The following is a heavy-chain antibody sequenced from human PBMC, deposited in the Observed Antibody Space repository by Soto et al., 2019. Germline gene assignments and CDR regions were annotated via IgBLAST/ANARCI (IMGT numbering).Heavy chain of an antibody. CDR3: ARALFPEGAFDI. Sequence: GGSLRLSCAASGFTFSSYGMHWVRQAPGKGLEWVAVISYDGSNKYYPGSVKGRFTISRENAKNSLYLQMNSLRAGDTAVYYCARALFPEGAFDIWGQGTMVTVSS. D-gene: IGHD2-21*01. CDR2: ISYDGSNK. J-gene: IGHJ3*02. CDR1: GFTFSSYG. V-gene: IGHV3-30*03.